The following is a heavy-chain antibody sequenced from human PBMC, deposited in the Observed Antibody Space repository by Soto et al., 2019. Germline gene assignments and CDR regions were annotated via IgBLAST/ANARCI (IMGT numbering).Heavy chain of an antibody. CDR3: ARERLNTGWYGFDY. V-gene: IGHV1-18*04. CDR2: VSNKNGVT. CDR1: GYTFANYA. J-gene: IGHJ4*02. Sequence: QVQLVQSGGQVKKPGASVKVSCKTSGYTFANYAFSWVRQAPGQGLEWMGWVSNKNGVTSYAEKFRDRVTITTDTSTSTVYMELRSLTSDDTAVYFCARERLNTGWYGFDYWGQGAQVTVS. D-gene: IGHD6-19*01.